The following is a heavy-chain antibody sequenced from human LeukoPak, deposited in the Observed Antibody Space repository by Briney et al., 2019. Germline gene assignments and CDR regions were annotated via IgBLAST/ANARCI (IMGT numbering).Heavy chain of an antibody. CDR1: GFTFSSYE. J-gene: IGHJ4*02. D-gene: IGHD3-16*02. V-gene: IGHV3-21*01. Sequence: GGSLRLSCAASGFTFSSYEMNWVRQAPGKGLEWVSSFSSSSTYIYYADSVKGRFTISRDNAKNSLYLQMNSLRAEDTAEYYCARDGERGELSLYMDYWGQGTLVTVSS. CDR2: FSSSSTYI. CDR3: ARDGERGELSLYMDY.